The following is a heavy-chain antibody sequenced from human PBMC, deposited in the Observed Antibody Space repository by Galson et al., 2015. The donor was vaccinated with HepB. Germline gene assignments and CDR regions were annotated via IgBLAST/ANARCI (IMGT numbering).Heavy chain of an antibody. J-gene: IGHJ3*02. V-gene: IGHV3-30*04. CDR2: ISYDGSNK. CDR1: GFTFSSYA. Sequence: SLRLSCAASGFTFSSYAMHWVRQAPGKGLEWVAVISYDGSNKYYADSVKGRFTISRDNSKNTLYLQMDSLRAEDTAVYYCARDPGIVGALDAFDIWGQGTMVTVSS. CDR3: ARDPGIVGALDAFDI. D-gene: IGHD1-26*01.